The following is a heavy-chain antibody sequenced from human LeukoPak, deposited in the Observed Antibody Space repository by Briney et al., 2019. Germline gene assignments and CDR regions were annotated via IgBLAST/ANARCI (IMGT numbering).Heavy chain of an antibody. D-gene: IGHD6-19*01. CDR2: INPNSGGT. CDR3: ARARDLQWLVRNYYYYYGMDV. CDR1: GYTFTGYY. Sequence: ASVKVSCKASGYTFTGYYMHWMRQAPGQGLEWMGRINPNSGGTNYAQKFQSRVTMTRDTSISTAYMELSRLRSDDTAVYYCARARDLQWLVRNYYYYYGMDVWGQGTTVTVSS. J-gene: IGHJ6*02. V-gene: IGHV1-2*06.